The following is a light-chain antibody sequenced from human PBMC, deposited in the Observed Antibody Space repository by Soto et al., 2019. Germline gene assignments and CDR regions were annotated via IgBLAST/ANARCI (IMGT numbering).Light chain of an antibody. CDR2: EVS. Sequence: QSVLTQPASVSGSPGQSITISCTGTSSDVGGYNYVSWYQQHPGKAPKLMIYEVSNRPSGVPNRFSGSKSGNTASLTISGLQAEGEADYYCRSYTSSSTPVVFGGGTKLTVL. V-gene: IGLV2-14*01. CDR3: RSYTSSSTPVV. CDR1: SSDVGGYNY. J-gene: IGLJ2*01.